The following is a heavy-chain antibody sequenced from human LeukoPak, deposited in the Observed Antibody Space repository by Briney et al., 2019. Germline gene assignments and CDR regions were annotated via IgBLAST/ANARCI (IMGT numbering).Heavy chain of an antibody. D-gene: IGHD3-10*01. Sequence: PSETLSLTCTVSGGPISTFYWSWIRQTPGKGLEWIGYIYDSGSTNYNPSLKNRVTISLDMSKNQFSLKLRSVTAADTAVYYCARDLSLRRGIFDYWGQGTLVTVSS. CDR3: ARDLSLRRGIFDY. CDR1: GGPISTFY. CDR2: IYDSGST. V-gene: IGHV4-59*01. J-gene: IGHJ4*02.